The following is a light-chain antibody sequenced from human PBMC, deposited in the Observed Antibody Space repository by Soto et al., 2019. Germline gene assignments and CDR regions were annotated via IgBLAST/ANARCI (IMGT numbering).Light chain of an antibody. V-gene: IGKV1-5*01. CDR3: QQSNSYPLT. J-gene: IGKJ4*01. CDR1: ESISSW. Sequence: DIQMTQSPSTLSASIGDRVTITFRASESISSWLAWYQQKPGKAPKLLIYDVSSLESGVPSRFSGSGSGTEFTLTISSLQPEDFATYYCQQSNSYPLTFGGGTKVDIK. CDR2: DVS.